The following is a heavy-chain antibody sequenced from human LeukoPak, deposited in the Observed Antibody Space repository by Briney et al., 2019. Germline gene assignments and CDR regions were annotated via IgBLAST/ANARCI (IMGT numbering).Heavy chain of an antibody. J-gene: IGHJ4*02. D-gene: IGHD2-2*01. CDR3: ARAVPHCSSTSCPVDY. V-gene: IGHV1-2*02. CDR2: INPNSGGT. Sequence: ASVKVPCKASGYTFTGYYIHWVRQAPGQGLEWMGWINPNSGGTNYAQKFQGRVTMTRDTSISTAYMELSRLRSDDTAVYYCARAVPHCSSTSCPVDYWGQGTLVTVSS. CDR1: GYTFTGYY.